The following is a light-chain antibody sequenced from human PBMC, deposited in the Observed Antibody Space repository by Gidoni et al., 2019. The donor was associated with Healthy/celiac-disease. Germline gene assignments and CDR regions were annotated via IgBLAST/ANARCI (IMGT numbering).Light chain of an antibody. CDR2: GAS. Sequence: VLPLSPPTLSVSPGDRATLPCRASQCVSSNLAWYQQKPGQAPRLLIYGASTRANGIPARFSGSGSGTEFTLTISSLQSEDFAVYYCQQHNSYPRLTFGQGTKVEIK. CDR3: QQHNSYPRLT. V-gene: IGKV3-15*01. CDR1: QCVSSN. J-gene: IGKJ1*01.